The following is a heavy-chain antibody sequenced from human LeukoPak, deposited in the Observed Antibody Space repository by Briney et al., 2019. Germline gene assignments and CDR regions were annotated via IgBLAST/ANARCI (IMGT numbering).Heavy chain of an antibody. CDR2: IYSGGGT. CDR3: ASLTGYSSSWYEFDY. V-gene: IGHV3-53*01. D-gene: IGHD6-13*01. J-gene: IGHJ4*02. Sequence: GGSLRLSCAASGFTVGSNYMNWVRQAPGKGLEWVSVIYSGGGTYYADSEKGRFTISRDNSKNTLYLQMNSLRAEDTAMYYCASLTGYSSSWYEFDYWGQGTLVTVSS. CDR1: GFTVGSNY.